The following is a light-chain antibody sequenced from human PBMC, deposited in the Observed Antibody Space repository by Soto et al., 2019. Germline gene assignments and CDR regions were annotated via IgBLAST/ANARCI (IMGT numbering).Light chain of an antibody. V-gene: IGKV3-20*01. Sequence: ELVLTQSPVALSLSSGERATLSCRASQSVSSTLLTWYQQKPGQAPRLLIYGVSSRATGIPDRFSGSGSGTDFNLTNSRVEPEDFAVYFCQHYGDSSWTFGQGSRVEIK. CDR2: GVS. J-gene: IGKJ1*01. CDR1: QSVSSTL. CDR3: QHYGDSSWT.